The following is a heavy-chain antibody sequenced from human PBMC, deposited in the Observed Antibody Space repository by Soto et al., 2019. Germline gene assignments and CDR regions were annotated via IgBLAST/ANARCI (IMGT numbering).Heavy chain of an antibody. CDR3: ARDFTTSETPGDDFDY. Sequence: EVQLVESGGGLVQPGGSLRLSCAASGFTFTNYWMHWVRQVPGKGLVWVSRINADGSYASYADFVKGRFTISRDNSRNTVHLQMNSLNAEHNAVYYWARDFTTSETPGDDFDYWGQGIPVTVSS. J-gene: IGHJ4*02. V-gene: IGHV3-74*01. CDR2: INADGSYA. D-gene: IGHD4-17*01. CDR1: GFTFTNYW.